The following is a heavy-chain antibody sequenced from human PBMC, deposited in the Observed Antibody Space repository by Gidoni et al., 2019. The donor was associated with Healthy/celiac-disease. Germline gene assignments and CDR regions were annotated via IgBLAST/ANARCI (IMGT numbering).Heavy chain of an antibody. Sequence: EVQLVESGGGLVQPGRSLRLSCAASGFTFDAYAMHWVRQDPGKGLEWVSGISWNSGSIGYADSVKGRFTISRDNAKNSLYLQRNSLRAEDTALYYCAKDYGYSSGWYWDYWGQGTLVTVSS. D-gene: IGHD6-19*01. CDR1: GFTFDAYA. CDR2: ISWNSGSI. V-gene: IGHV3-9*01. J-gene: IGHJ4*02. CDR3: AKDYGYSSGWYWDY.